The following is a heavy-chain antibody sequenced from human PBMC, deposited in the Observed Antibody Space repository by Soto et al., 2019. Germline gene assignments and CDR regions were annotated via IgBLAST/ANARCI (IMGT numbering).Heavy chain of an antibody. CDR3: AKYSTTGVSRYFDF. V-gene: IGHV3-23*01. J-gene: IGHJ4*02. Sequence: AGGSLRLSCVASGFTFSNYAVAWLRQAPGKGLEWVAVIGSDYGGIQYADSVKGRFTISRDNSKNTLYLQMNSLGAEDTAVYYCAKYSTTGVSRYFDFWGPGTLVTVSS. CDR2: IGSDYGGI. CDR1: GFTFSNYA. D-gene: IGHD1-1*01.